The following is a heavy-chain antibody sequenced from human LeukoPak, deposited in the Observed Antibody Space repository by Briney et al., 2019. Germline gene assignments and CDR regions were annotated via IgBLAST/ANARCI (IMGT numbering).Heavy chain of an antibody. J-gene: IGHJ4*02. Sequence: SETLSLTCTVSGPSISGYYWSWIRQPPGKELEWIGFIYYSGYTNYNPSLKSRVTMSVDTSKNQFSLRLSSVTAADTAVYFCARVDPPDGGGYYPIDCWGQGTLATVSS. V-gene: IGHV4-59*01. CDR1: GPSISGYY. CDR3: ARVDPPDGGGYYPIDC. D-gene: IGHD3-22*01. CDR2: IYYSGYT.